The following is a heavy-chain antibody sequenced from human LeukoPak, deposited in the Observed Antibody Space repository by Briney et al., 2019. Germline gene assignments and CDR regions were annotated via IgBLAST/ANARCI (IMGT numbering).Heavy chain of an antibody. CDR3: ARGRQWRGFDY. CDR1: GFTFSDYY. Sequence: GGSLRLSCAASGFTFSDYYMSWIRQAPGKGLEWVSYISSSSGSKHYADSVRGRFAISRDNAKNSLYLQMNSLRDEDTAVYYCARGRQWRGFDYWGQGALVTVSS. J-gene: IGHJ4*02. CDR2: ISSSSGSK. D-gene: IGHD6-19*01. V-gene: IGHV3-11*06.